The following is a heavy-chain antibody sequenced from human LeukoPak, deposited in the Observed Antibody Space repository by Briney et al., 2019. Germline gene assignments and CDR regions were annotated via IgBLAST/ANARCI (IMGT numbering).Heavy chain of an antibody. CDR3: AKQQSSSGWYALDY. Sequence: GTSVKVSCKASGYTFTSYYMHWLRQAPGQGLQWMGIINPSDGSTSYTPRFQGRVTVTRDTSTSTVYMELSSLRAEDTAVYYCAKQQSSSGWYALDYWGQGTLVTVSS. CDR1: GYTFTSYY. V-gene: IGHV1-46*01. J-gene: IGHJ4*02. CDR2: INPSDGST. D-gene: IGHD6-19*01.